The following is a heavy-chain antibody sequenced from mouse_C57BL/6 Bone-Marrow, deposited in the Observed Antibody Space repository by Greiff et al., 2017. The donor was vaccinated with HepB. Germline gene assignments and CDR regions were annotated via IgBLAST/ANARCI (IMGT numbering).Heavy chain of an antibody. CDR1: GYTFTSYG. J-gene: IGHJ2*01. CDR3: ARRGDGY. CDR2: IYPRSGNT. V-gene: IGHV1-81*01. Sequence: QVQLKESGAELARPGASVKLSCKASGYTFTSYGISWVKQRTGQGLEWIGEIYPRSGNTYYNEKSKGKATLTADKSSSTAYMELRSLTSEDSAVYFCARRGDGYWGQGTTLTVSS.